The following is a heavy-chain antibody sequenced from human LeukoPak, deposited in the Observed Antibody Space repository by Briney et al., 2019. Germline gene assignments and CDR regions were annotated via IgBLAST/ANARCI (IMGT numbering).Heavy chain of an antibody. Sequence: TSETLSLTCTVSGGSIRSYYWSWIRQPPGKGLEWIGYIYYGGNNYYNPSLKSRLSISLDTPKNQFSLKLSSVTAADTAVYYCARGDYGDYHDAFDIWGQGTMVTVSS. CDR2: IYYGGNN. V-gene: IGHV4-59*12. J-gene: IGHJ3*02. D-gene: IGHD4-17*01. CDR3: ARGDYGDYHDAFDI. CDR1: GGSIRSYY.